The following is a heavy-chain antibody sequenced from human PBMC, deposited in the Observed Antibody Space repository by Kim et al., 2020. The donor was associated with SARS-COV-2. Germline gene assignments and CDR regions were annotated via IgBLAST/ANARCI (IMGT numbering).Heavy chain of an antibody. CDR1: GFINNYG. J-gene: IGHJ4*02. D-gene: IGHD2-2*01. Sequence: GGSLRLSCAASGFINNYGMHWVRQAPGKGLEWVALISYDGSNKYYADSVKGRFTISRDNSKNTLYLQMNSLRADDTAVYYCAKAFSAMEDYWGQGTLVTVSS. CDR2: ISYDGSNK. V-gene: IGHV3-30*18. CDR3: AKAFSAMEDY.